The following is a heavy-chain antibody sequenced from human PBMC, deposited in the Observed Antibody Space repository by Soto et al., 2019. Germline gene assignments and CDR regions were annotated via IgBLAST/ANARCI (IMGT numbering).Heavy chain of an antibody. CDR3: ASHPLPDTVTDWYFDL. CDR1: SGSISSSNW. CDR2: IYHSGST. V-gene: IGHV4-4*02. Sequence: SGTLSLTCAVSSGSISSSNWWSWVRQPPGKGLEWIGEIYHSGSTNYNPSLKSRVTISVDKSKNQFSLKLSSVTAADTAVYYCASHPLPDTVTDWYFDLWGRGTLVTVSS. J-gene: IGHJ2*01. D-gene: IGHD4-17*01.